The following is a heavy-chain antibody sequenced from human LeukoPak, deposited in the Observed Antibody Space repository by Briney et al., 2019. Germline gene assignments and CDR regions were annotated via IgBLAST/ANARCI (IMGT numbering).Heavy chain of an antibody. D-gene: IGHD2-2*01. CDR1: GGSISSGDYY. CDR2: IYYSGST. CDR3: ARAPPPVVVPAAPFDC. V-gene: IGHV4-30-4*08. J-gene: IGHJ4*02. Sequence: SQTLSLTCTVSGGSISSGDYYWSWIRQPPGKGLEWIGYIYYSGSTYYNPSLKSRVTISVDTSKNQFSLKLSSVTAADTAVYYCARAPPPVVVPAAPFDCWGQGTLVTVSS.